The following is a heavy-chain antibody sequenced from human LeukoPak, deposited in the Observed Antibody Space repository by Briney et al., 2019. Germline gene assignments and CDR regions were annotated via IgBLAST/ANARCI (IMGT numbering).Heavy chain of an antibody. CDR2: IRYDGSNK. Sequence: PGGSLRLSCAASGFTFSSYGMHWVRQAPGKGLEWVAFIRYDGSNKYYADSVKGRFTISRDNSKNTLYLQMNSLRAEDTAVYYCAKDLEWFGELLEDYWGQGTLVTVSS. V-gene: IGHV3-30*02. J-gene: IGHJ4*02. D-gene: IGHD3-10*01. CDR1: GFTFSSYG. CDR3: AKDLEWFGELLEDY.